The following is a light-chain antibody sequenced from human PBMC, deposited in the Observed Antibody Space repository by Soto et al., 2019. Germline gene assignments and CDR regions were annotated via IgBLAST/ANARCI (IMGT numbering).Light chain of an antibody. CDR1: SSNIGSNY. Sequence: QSLLTQPPSASGTPGQRVTISCSGSSSNIGSNYVYWYQQLPGTAPKLLIYRNNQRPSGVPDRFSGSKSGTSASLAISGLRSEDEADYYCAAWDDSLSDLVFGGGTKLTVL. J-gene: IGLJ2*01. CDR3: AAWDDSLSDLV. V-gene: IGLV1-47*01. CDR2: RNN.